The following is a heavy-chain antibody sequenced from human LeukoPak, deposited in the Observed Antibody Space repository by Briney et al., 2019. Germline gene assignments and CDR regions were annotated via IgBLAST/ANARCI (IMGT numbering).Heavy chain of an antibody. CDR3: ARRRSTGSWYFDY. J-gene: IGHJ4*02. CDR1: GGSISSSSSH. D-gene: IGHD6-25*01. Sequence: SETLSLTCTVSGGSISSSSSHWGWLRQPPGKGLEWIGTIYYSGSTYYNPSLESRVTISVDTSKNQFSLKLGSVTAAYTAVYYCARRRSTGSWYFDYWGQGTLVTVSS. V-gene: IGHV4-39*01. CDR2: IYYSGST.